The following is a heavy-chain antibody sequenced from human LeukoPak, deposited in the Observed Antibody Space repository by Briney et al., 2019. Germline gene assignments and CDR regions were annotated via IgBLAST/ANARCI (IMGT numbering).Heavy chain of an antibody. J-gene: IGHJ4*02. CDR3: VKGRRGSSYVHYFDS. D-gene: IGHD5-18*01. V-gene: IGHV3-30*18. Sequence: PGGSLRLSCEVSGLIFATYGMHWVRQAPGKGLEWVGVISKNGSNTYYGDSVKGRFTISRDNTNNTLSLQMNGLTTEDTGVYCCVKGRRGSSYVHYFDSWGQGTLVTVSS. CDR2: ISKNGSNT. CDR1: GLIFATYG.